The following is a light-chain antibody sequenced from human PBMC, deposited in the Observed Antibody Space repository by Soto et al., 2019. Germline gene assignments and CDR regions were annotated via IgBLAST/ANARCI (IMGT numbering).Light chain of an antibody. V-gene: IGKV1-5*03. CDR3: QQYNSYSWT. J-gene: IGKJ1*01. Sequence: DIPMTQSPSTLSASVGDTVTITWRASQSFSNWLAWYQQKPGKAPKCLIYKTFTLESGVPSRFSGSGSGTEFTLTISSLQPDDFATYYCQQYNSYSWTIGQGTKVEIK. CDR1: QSFSNW. CDR2: KTF.